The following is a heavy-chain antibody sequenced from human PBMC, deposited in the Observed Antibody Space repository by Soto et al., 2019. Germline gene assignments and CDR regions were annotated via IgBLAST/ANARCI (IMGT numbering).Heavy chain of an antibody. D-gene: IGHD5-18*01. Sequence: GGSLRLSCAASGFTFSSYGMHWVRQAPGKGLEWVAVIWYDGSNKYYADSVKGRFTISRDNSKNTLYLQMNSLRAEDTAVYYCARDNPDDGYSYGPRDYYYYGMDVWGQGTTVTVSS. CDR3: ARDNPDDGYSYGPRDYYYYGMDV. V-gene: IGHV3-33*01. CDR1: GFTFSSYG. J-gene: IGHJ6*02. CDR2: IWYDGSNK.